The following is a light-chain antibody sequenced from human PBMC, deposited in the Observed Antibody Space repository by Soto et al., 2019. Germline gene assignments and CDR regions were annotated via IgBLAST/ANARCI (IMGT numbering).Light chain of an antibody. CDR2: SSD. CDR1: SSNIGRST. CDR3: AAWDDTLNGPV. Sequence: QSVLTQPPSASGTPGQRVTISCSGSSSNIGRSTVNWYQLLPGTAPKLVIYSSDQRPSGVPDRFSGSMSGTSASLAISGLQSEDEADYYCAAWDDTLNGPVFGGGTKVTVL. V-gene: IGLV1-44*01. J-gene: IGLJ2*01.